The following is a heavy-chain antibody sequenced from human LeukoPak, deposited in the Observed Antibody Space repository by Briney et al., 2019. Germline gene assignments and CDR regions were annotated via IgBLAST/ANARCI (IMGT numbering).Heavy chain of an antibody. J-gene: IGHJ4*02. D-gene: IGHD5-24*01. CDR2: IRYDGINK. CDR1: GFTFSTYG. CDR3: ATFGDGDDYNLDY. Sequence: GGSLRVSRVESGFTFSTYGIHWVRQAPGKGLEWVAFIRYDGINKYYADSMKGRFTISRDNSKNTLYLQMNSLRAEDTAVYYCATFGDGDDYNLDYWGQGSLVTVSS. V-gene: IGHV3-30*02.